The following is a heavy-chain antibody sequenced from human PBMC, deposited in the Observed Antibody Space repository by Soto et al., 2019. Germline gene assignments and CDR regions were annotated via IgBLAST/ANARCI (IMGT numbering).Heavy chain of an antibody. CDR2: IDPSDSYT. J-gene: IGHJ6*02. V-gene: IGHV5-10-1*01. CDR1: GYSFTIYC. CDR3: ARPLAPNCSSTSCYTGTPDYYYYYGMDV. Sequence: GESVKISCKGSGYSFTIYCISWVRQMPWKGLEWMGRIDPSDSYTNYSPSFQGHVTISADKSISTAYLQWSSLKASDTAMYYCARPLAPNCSSTSCYTGTPDYYYYYGMDVWGQGTTVTVSS. D-gene: IGHD2-2*02.